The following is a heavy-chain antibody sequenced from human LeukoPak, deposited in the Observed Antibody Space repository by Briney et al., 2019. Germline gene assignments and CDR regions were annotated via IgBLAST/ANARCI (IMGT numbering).Heavy chain of an antibody. D-gene: IGHD3-10*01. V-gene: IGHV4-30-2*01. Sequence: SETLSLTCAVSGGSISSGDYPWSWVRQPPGKGLEWLGYIFHTGHTSYNPSLKSRVTISVDMSKNHLSLKLSSVTAADTAVYYCARGFYGSGSQIDYWGQGTLVTVSS. CDR1: GGSISSGDYP. J-gene: IGHJ4*02. CDR3: ARGFYGSGSQIDY. CDR2: IFHTGHT.